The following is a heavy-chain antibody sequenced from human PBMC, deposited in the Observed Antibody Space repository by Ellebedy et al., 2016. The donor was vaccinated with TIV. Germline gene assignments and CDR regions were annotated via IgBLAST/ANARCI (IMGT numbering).Heavy chain of an antibody. V-gene: IGHV4-59*12. CDR3: ARGLGYDFWSGYYRSWFDP. D-gene: IGHD3-3*01. CDR1: GGSISSYY. J-gene: IGHJ5*02. Sequence: SETLSLXCTVSGGSISSYYWSWIRQPPGKGLEWIGYIYYSGSTNYNPSLKSRVTISVDTSKNQFSLKLSSVTAADTAVYYCARGLGYDFWSGYYRSWFDPWGQGTLVTVSS. CDR2: IYYSGST.